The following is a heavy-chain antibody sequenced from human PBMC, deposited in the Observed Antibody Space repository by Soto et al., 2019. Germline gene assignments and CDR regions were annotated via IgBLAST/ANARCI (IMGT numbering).Heavy chain of an antibody. CDR2: LDNDGTNT. CDR1: GFTFSTYW. J-gene: IGHJ4*02. V-gene: IGHV3-74*01. CDR3: ARDGGTYFDY. D-gene: IGHD3-16*01. Sequence: SGGSLRLSCAASGFTFSTYWMHWVRQAPGKGLVWVSRLDNDGTNTRYADSVKGRFTVSRDNGKNTVYLQMDSLRAEDTAVYYCARDGGTYFDYWGQGALVTVS.